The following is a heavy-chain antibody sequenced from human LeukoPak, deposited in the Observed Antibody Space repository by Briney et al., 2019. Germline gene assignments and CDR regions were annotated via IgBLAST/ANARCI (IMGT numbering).Heavy chain of an antibody. V-gene: IGHV3-48*01. CDR2: ISTSSSII. CDR3: ARGGPDHFDY. J-gene: IGHJ4*02. CDR1: GFTFSSYW. Sequence: GGSLRLSCAASGFTFSSYWMSWVRQAPGKGLEWVSYISTSSSIIYYADSVKGRFTISRDNAKNSLYLQMNSLRAEDTAVYYCARGGPDHFDYWGQGTLVTVSS. D-gene: IGHD1-14*01.